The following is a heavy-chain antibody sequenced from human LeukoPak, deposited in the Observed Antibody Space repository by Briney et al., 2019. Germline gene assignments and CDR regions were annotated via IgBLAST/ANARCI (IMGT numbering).Heavy chain of an antibody. Sequence: SETLSLTCTVSGGSISSYYWSWIRQPAGKGLEWIGRIYTSGSTNYNPSLKSRVTMSVDTSKNQFSLKLSSVTAADTAVYYCARGVDCSGGSCYFRNYYYYYMDVWGKGTTVTISS. D-gene: IGHD2-15*01. CDR2: IYTSGST. CDR1: GGSISSYY. CDR3: ARGVDCSGGSCYFRNYYYYYMDV. J-gene: IGHJ6*03. V-gene: IGHV4-4*07.